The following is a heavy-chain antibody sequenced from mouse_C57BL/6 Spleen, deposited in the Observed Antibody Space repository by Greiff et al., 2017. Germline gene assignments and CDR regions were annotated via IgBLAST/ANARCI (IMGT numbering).Heavy chain of an antibody. Sequence: QVQLQQSGAELVRPGASVTLSCKASGYTFTDYEMHWVKQTPVHGLEWIGAIAPETGGTAYNQKFKGKAILTADKSSSTAYMELRSLTSEDSAVYYCTRSSITTVVATDYWGQGTTLTVSS. D-gene: IGHD1-1*01. V-gene: IGHV1-15*01. CDR1: GYTFTDYE. J-gene: IGHJ2*01. CDR2: IAPETGGT. CDR3: TRSSITTVVATDY.